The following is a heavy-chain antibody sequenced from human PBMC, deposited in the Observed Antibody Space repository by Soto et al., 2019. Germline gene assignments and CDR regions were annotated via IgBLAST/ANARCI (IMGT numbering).Heavy chain of an antibody. V-gene: IGHV4-39*01. Sequence: KPSETLSLTCTVSGGSISSSSYYWGWIRQPPGKGLEWIGSIYYSGSTYYNPSLKSRVTISVDTSKNQFSLKLSSVTAADTAVYYCARHEFGDYWWFDPWGQGTLVTVSS. CDR2: IYYSGST. J-gene: IGHJ5*02. CDR3: ARHEFGDYWWFDP. CDR1: GGSISSSSYY. D-gene: IGHD4-17*01.